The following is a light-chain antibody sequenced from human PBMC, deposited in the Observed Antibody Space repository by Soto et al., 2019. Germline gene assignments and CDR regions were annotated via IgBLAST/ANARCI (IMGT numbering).Light chain of an antibody. CDR3: QQYNSYSWT. V-gene: IGKV1-5*03. CDR2: KAF. CDR1: QSLNNW. J-gene: IGKJ1*01. Sequence: DIQMTQSPSTLSASVGDRVTITCRASQSLNNWLAWYQQKPGKAPKLLIYKAFSLESGVPSRFSGSGSGTEFTLTISSPQPDDFATYYCQQYNSYSWTFGQGTKVEFK.